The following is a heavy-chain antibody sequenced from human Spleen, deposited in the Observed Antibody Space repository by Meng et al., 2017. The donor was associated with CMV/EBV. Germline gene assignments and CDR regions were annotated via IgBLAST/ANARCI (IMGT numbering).Heavy chain of an antibody. J-gene: IGHJ4*02. CDR3: ARDGGYCTGDSCFWPYYFDF. CDR1: DFIVSTNY. Sequence: GESLKISSAASDFIVSTNYLTWVRQAPGKGLEWVSYISRSGDTVFYADSVKGRFTISRDNTKNSLSLQMNSLRAEDTAFYYCARDGGYCTGDSCFWPYYFDFWGQGALVTVSS. CDR2: ISRSGDTV. D-gene: IGHD2-15*01. V-gene: IGHV3-11*01.